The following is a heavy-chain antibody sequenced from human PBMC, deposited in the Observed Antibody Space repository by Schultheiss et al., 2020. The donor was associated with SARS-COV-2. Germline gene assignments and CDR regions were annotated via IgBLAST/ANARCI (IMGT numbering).Heavy chain of an antibody. Sequence: GGSLRLSCAASGFTFSSYGMHWVRQAPGKGLEWVAVISYDGSNKYYADSVKGRFTISRDNSKNTLYLQMNSLRAEDTAVYYCARDCSYSSGWYGIDYWGQGTLVTVSS. V-gene: IGHV3-30*03. J-gene: IGHJ4*01. CDR2: ISYDGSNK. CDR3: ARDCSYSSGWYGIDY. CDR1: GFTFSSYG. D-gene: IGHD6-19*01.